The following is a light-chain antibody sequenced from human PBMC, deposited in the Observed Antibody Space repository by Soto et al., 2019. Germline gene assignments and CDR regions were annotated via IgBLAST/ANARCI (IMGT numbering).Light chain of an antibody. J-gene: IGKJ3*01. CDR1: QDINNY. Sequence: DIQMTQSPSSLSASVGDRVTITCQASQDINNYLNWYQQKPGKAPKLLIYDASNLETGVPSRFSGSGSGTDFTFTISSLQPEDIATYYCHQYDNLPFSFGPGTKVDIK. CDR2: DAS. CDR3: HQYDNLPFS. V-gene: IGKV1-33*01.